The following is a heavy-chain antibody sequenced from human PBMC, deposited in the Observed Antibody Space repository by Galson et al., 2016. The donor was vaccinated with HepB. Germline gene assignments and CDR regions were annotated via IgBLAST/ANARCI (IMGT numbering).Heavy chain of an antibody. CDR1: GVTVSINH. D-gene: IGHD3-16*01. CDR3: GTSQKGWGPDGFDI. V-gene: IGHV3-53*01. J-gene: IGHJ3*02. Sequence: SLRLSCAASGVTVSINHMGWVRQAPGKGLEWVSVMYNDDNIYYAASVRGRFTISRDSSTNTLILQMNSLRAEDTALYYCGTSQKGWGPDGFDIWGQGTMVTVSS. CDR2: MYNDDNI.